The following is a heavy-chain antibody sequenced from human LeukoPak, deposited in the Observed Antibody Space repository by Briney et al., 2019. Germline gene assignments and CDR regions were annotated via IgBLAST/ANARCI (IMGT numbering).Heavy chain of an antibody. CDR3: ARGHNSGYDMYYYDAYYYYYMDV. CDR2: IIPILGTA. J-gene: IGHJ6*03. D-gene: IGHD3-22*01. V-gene: IGHV1-69*11. CDR1: GGTFSSYA. Sequence: SVKVSCKASGGTFSSYAISWVRQAPGQGLEWMGRIIPILGTANYAQKFQGRVTITTDESTSTAYMELSSLRSEDTAVYYCARGHNSGYDMYYYDAYYYYYMDVWGKGTTVTVSS.